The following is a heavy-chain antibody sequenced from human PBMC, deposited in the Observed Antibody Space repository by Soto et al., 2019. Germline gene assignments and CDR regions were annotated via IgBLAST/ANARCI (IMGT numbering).Heavy chain of an antibody. D-gene: IGHD3-3*01. V-gene: IGHV1-69*05. CDR3: ARGPYEFWSGYYRPDFHSGMDV. CDR2: IINIFGTA. CDR1: GGTFSNHV. J-gene: IGHJ6*02. Sequence: QVQLVQSGAEVKKPGSSVKVSCKASGGTFSNHVISWVRQAPGQGLEWMGGIINIFGTANYAQKFQGRVTITPXXXTXXAHMELSSLRSEDTAVYYCARGPYEFWSGYYRPDFHSGMDVWGQWTTVTVSS.